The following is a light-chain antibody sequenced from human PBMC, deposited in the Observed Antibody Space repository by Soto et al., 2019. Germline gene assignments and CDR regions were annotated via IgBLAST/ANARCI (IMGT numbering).Light chain of an antibody. CDR1: QTVSSY. V-gene: IGKV1-5*01. Sequence: DRPMTQSPSTLSVSAGDRVTISCRASQTVSSYLAWYQQKPGQAPKLLIYDASTLESGIPSKFSGSGSGTEFTLIISRQPQDVFATYCHQRYSSYSTFGQGTKVDIK. CDR3: QRYSSYST. J-gene: IGKJ1*01. CDR2: DAS.